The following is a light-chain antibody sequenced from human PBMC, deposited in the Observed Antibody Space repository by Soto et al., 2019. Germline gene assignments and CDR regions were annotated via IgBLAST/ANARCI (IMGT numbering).Light chain of an antibody. CDR1: HNDVGHENF. CDR3: RSYRSDNPRFYV. CDR2: DVT. V-gene: IGLV2-14*03. Sequence: QSVLAQPASVSGSPGQSITISCTGTHNDVGHENFVSWYQQHPDKVPKLIIYDVTRRASGISSRFSASKSGNTAYLAISGLQADDEADYYCRSYRSDNPRFYVFGTGTKVTVL. J-gene: IGLJ1*01.